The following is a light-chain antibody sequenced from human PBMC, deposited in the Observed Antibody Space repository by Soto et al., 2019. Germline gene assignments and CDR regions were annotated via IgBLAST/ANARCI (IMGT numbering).Light chain of an antibody. Sequence: QSVLPQPASVSGSPGQSITISCTGTTSDVGGYNYVAWYQQHPGKAPKLMIYDVSNRPSGVSNRFSGSKSGNTASLTISGLQAEDEADYYCSSYTRSSTLVFGTGTQLTVL. V-gene: IGLV2-14*01. CDR1: TSDVGGYNY. CDR2: DVS. J-gene: IGLJ1*01. CDR3: SSYTRSSTLV.